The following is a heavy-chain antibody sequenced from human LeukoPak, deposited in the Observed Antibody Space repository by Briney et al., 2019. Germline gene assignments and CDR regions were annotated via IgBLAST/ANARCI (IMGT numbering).Heavy chain of an antibody. D-gene: IGHD1-26*01. Sequence: ASVKVSCKASGYTFTSYAIHWVRQAPGQRLEWLGWINTGNGDTRYSQTFQGRVTITSYTSASTAYMELSSLRSEDTAVYYCARDLGSGSLHYWGQGTLVTVSS. V-gene: IGHV1-3*04. J-gene: IGHJ4*02. CDR3: ARDLGSGSLHY. CDR1: GYTFTSYA. CDR2: INTGNGDT.